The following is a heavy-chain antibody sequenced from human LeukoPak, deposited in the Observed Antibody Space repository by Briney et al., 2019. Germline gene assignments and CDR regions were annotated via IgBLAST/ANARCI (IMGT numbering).Heavy chain of an antibody. D-gene: IGHD6-19*01. J-gene: IGHJ4*02. CDR3: AIQAVAGPPYFDY. CDR1: GGSISSGSYY. Sequence: PSETLSLTCTVSGGSISSGSYYWGWIRQPPGKGLEWIGTIYYSGSTNYNPSLKSRVTISVDTSKNQFSLKLSSVTAADTAVYYCAIQAVAGPPYFDYWGQGTLVTVSS. CDR2: IYYSGST. V-gene: IGHV4-39*07.